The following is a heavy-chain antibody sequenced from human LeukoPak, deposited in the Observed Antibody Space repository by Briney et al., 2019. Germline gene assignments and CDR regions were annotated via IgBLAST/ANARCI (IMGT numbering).Heavy chain of an antibody. J-gene: IGHJ5*02. Sequence: SETLSLTCAVSGYSISSGYYWGWIRQPPGKGLEWIGSIYYSGSTYYNPSLKSRVTISVDTSKNQFSLKLSSVTAADTAVYYCARHLIVVVPAAIPTRGNWFDPWGQGTLVTVSS. D-gene: IGHD2-2*02. CDR3: ARHLIVVVPAAIPTRGNWFDP. V-gene: IGHV4-38-2*01. CDR1: GYSISSGYY. CDR2: IYYSGST.